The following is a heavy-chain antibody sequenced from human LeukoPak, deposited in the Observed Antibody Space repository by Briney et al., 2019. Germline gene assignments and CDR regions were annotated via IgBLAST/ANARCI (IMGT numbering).Heavy chain of an antibody. J-gene: IGHJ4*02. CDR1: GGSLNNYY. CDR2: VYYNGYA. CDR3: ARDRFGYFDY. V-gene: IGHV4-59*01. D-gene: IGHD3-16*01. Sequence: PSETLSLTCTVSGGSLNNYYWSWIRQPPGRGLEWIGYVYYNGYANYNPSLKTRVTISVDTSKNQFSLKLTSVTAADTAVYYCARDRFGYFDYWGQGTLVTVSS.